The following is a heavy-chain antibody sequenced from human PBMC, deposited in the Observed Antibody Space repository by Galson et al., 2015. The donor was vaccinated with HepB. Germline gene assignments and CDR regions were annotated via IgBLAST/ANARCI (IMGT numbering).Heavy chain of an antibody. CDR1: GFTFSDYY. Sequence: SLRLSCAASGFTFSDYYMSWIRQAPGKGLEWVSYISSSGSTIYYADSVKGRFTISRDNAKNSLYLQMNSLRAEDTAVYYCARGPPYCSGGSCYGRYYYYGMDVWGQGTTVTVSS. J-gene: IGHJ6*02. D-gene: IGHD2-15*01. CDR3: ARGPPYCSGGSCYGRYYYYGMDV. V-gene: IGHV3-11*01. CDR2: ISSSGSTI.